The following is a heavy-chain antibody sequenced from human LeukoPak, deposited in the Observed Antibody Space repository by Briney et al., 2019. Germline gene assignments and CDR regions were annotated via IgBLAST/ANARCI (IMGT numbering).Heavy chain of an antibody. CDR1: GGSISSSSYY. V-gene: IGHV4-39*01. J-gene: IGHJ5*02. Sequence: SETLSLTCTVSGGSISSSSYYWGWIRQPPGKGLEWIGSIYYSGSTYYNPSLKSRVTISVDTSKNQFSLKLSSVTAADTAVYYCAFLIAAAGRGWFDPWGQGTLVTVSS. CDR3: AFLIAAAGRGWFDP. D-gene: IGHD6-13*01. CDR2: IYYSGST.